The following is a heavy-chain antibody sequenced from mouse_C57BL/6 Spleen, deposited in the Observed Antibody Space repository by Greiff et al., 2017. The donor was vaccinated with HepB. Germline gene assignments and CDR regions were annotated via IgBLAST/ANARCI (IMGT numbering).Heavy chain of an antibody. J-gene: IGHJ4*01. Sequence: DVKLVESGGGLVKPGGSLKLSCAASGFTFSDYGMHWVRQAPEKGLEWVAYISSGSSTIYYADTVKGRFTISRDNAKNTLFLQMTSLRSEDTAMYYCARRDSSGYGAMDYWGQGTSVTVSS. D-gene: IGHD3-2*02. CDR3: ARRDSSGYGAMDY. CDR2: ISSGSSTI. CDR1: GFTFSDYG. V-gene: IGHV5-17*01.